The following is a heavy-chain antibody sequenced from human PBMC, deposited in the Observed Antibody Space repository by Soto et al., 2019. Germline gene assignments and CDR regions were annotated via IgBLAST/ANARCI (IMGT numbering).Heavy chain of an antibody. D-gene: IGHD3-10*01. J-gene: IGHJ4*02. CDR3: ARGATGMVRGVITDDY. CDR1: GFTVSSSY. Sequence: EVQLVESGGGLVQPGGSLRLSCAASGFTVSSSYMSWVRQAPGKGLEWVSVIYSGGSTYYADSVKGRFTISRDNSKNTLYLQMNSLRAEDTAVYYCARGATGMVRGVITDDYWVQGTLVTVSS. CDR2: IYSGGST. V-gene: IGHV3-66*01.